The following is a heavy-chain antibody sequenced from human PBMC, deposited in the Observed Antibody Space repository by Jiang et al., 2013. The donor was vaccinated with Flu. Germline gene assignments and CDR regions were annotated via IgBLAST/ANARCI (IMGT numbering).Heavy chain of an antibody. D-gene: IGHD2-2*01. V-gene: IGHV4-34*01. Sequence: LLKPSETLSLTCAVYGGSFSGYYWSWIRQPPGKGLEWIGEINHSGSTNYNPSLKSRVTISVDTSKNQFSLKLSSVTAADTAVYYCARGRRIVVVPAATYGFDYWGPGNPGHRLL. J-gene: IGHJ4*02. CDR2: INHSGST. CDR3: ARGRRIVVVPAATYGFDY. CDR1: GGSFSGYY.